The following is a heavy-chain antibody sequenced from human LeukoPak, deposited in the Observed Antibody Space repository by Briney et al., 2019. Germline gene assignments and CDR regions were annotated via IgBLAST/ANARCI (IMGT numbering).Heavy chain of an antibody. Sequence: ASVKVSCKASGYTFTSYDINWVRQATGQGLEWMGWMNPNSGNTGYAQKFQGRVTITRNTSISTAYMELSSLRSEDTAVYYCARGHIGYYYYYMDVWSKGTTVTVSS. CDR2: MNPNSGNT. V-gene: IGHV1-8*03. CDR3: ARGHIGYYYYYMDV. CDR1: GYTFTSYD. J-gene: IGHJ6*03.